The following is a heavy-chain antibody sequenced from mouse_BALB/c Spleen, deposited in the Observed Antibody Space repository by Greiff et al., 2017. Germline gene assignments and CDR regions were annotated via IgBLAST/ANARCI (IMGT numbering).Heavy chain of an antibody. V-gene: IGHV5-9-4*01. D-gene: IGHD3-3*01. CDR2: ISSGGSYT. CDR1: GFTFSSYA. CDR3: ARDPGTQFAY. Sequence: EVQRVESGGGLVKPGGSLKLSCAASGFTFSSYAMSWVRQSPEKRLEWVAEISSGGSYTYYPDTVTGRFTISRDNAKNTLYLEMSSLRSEDTAMYYCARDPGTQFAYWGQGTLVTVSA. J-gene: IGHJ3*01.